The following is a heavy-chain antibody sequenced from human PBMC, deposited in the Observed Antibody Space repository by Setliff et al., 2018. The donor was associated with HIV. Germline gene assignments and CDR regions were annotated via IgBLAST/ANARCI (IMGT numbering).Heavy chain of an antibody. V-gene: IGHV4-61*09. CDR2: IYTNGRT. CDR1: GGSISSNSYY. J-gene: IGHJ5*02. D-gene: IGHD1-7*01. Sequence: SETLSLTCTVSGGSISSNSYYWSWIRQPAGKGLEWIGHIYTNGRTNYNPPLKSRVTISVDPSKNQFSLKLSSVTATATATYYCASANWNYLGYWCDPWGQGTLVTVAS. CDR3: ASANWNYLGYWCDP.